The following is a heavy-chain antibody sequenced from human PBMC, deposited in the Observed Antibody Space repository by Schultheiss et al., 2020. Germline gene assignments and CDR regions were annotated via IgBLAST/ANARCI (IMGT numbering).Heavy chain of an antibody. CDR2: INSDGSST. Sequence: WGSLRLSCAASGFTFSSYWMHWVRQAPGKGLVWVSRINSDGSSTSYADSVKGRFTISRDNAKNTLYLQMNSLRAEDTAVYYCARFITVTAYFDYWGQGTLVTVSS. V-gene: IGHV3-74*01. J-gene: IGHJ4*02. CDR1: GFTFSSYW. D-gene: IGHD4-11*01. CDR3: ARFITVTAYFDY.